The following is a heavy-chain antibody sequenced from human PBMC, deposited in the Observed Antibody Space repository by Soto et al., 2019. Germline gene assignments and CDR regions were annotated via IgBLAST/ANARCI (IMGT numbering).Heavy chain of an antibody. CDR2: VYYSGST. CDR3: ARHERGYCSGGSCPNWFDP. V-gene: IGHV4-61*08. Sequence: PSETLSLTCTVSGGSISSGGYYWSWIRQHPGKGLEWIGYVYYSGSTNYNPSLKSRVTISVDTSKNQFSLKLSSVTAADTAVYYCARHERGYCSGGSCPNWFDPWGQGTLVTVSS. D-gene: IGHD2-15*01. J-gene: IGHJ5*02. CDR1: GGSISSGGYY.